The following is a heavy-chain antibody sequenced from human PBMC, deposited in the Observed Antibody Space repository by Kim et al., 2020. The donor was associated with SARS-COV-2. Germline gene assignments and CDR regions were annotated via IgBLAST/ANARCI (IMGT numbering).Heavy chain of an antibody. V-gene: IGHV4-59*13. J-gene: IGHJ6*02. CDR1: GGSISSYY. CDR2: IYYSGST. Sequence: SETLSLTCTVSGGSISSYYWSWIRQPPGKGLEWIGYIYYSGSTNYNPSLKSRVTISVDTSKNQFSLKLSSVTAADTAVYYCARQGHQGDFWSGYSYYYYGMDVWGQGTTVTVSS. D-gene: IGHD3-3*01. CDR3: ARQGHQGDFWSGYSYYYYGMDV.